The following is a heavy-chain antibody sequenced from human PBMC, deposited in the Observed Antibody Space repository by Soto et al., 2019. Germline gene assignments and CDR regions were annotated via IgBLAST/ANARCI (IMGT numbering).Heavy chain of an antibody. CDR2: INHSGST. CDR1: GGSLRACR. Sequence: WAGSGGSLRACRGGWIRQPPGKGLEWIGEINHSGSTNYNPSLKSRVTISVDTSKNQFSLKLSSVTAADTAVYYCARGITYYYYGIDVWGQGTTVT. J-gene: IGHJ6*02. CDR3: ARGITYYYYGIDV. V-gene: IGHV4-34*01. D-gene: IGHD3-16*01.